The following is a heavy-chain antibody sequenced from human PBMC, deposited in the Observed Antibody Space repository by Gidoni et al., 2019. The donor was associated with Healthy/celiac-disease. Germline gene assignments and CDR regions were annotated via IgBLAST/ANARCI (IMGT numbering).Heavy chain of an antibody. Sequence: QVQLVHSGAAVKTPGSSVKISCKASGGTFSSYTISWVRQAPGHGLEWMGRIIPILGIANYAQKFQGRVTITADKATSTAYMELSSLRSEDTAVYYCARGKGITMIVAAGDNWFDPWGQGTLVTVSS. J-gene: IGHJ5*02. CDR3: ARGKGITMIVAAGDNWFDP. D-gene: IGHD3-22*01. CDR1: GGTFSSYT. V-gene: IGHV1-69*02. CDR2: IIPILGIA.